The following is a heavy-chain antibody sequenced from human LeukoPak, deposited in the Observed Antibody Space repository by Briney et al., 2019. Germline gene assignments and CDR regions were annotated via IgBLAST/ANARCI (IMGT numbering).Heavy chain of an antibody. CDR1: GFTFSSYW. CDR2: IKQDGSEK. D-gene: IGHD3-9*01. Sequence: GGSLRLSCAASGFTFSSYWMSWVRQAPGKGLEWVANIKQDGSEKYYVDSVKGRFTISRDNAKNSLYLQMNSLRAEDTAVYYCAREVVIFPDYYYYGMDVWGQGTTVTVSS. V-gene: IGHV3-7*01. J-gene: IGHJ6*02. CDR3: AREVVIFPDYYYYGMDV.